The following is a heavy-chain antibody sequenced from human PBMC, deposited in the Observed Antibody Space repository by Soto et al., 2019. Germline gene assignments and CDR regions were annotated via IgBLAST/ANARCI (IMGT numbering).Heavy chain of an antibody. D-gene: IGHD6-19*01. J-gene: IGHJ4*02. CDR1: GGSFSGYY. CDR3: ARENIPYSSGWNPKGGNFVY. Sequence: SETLSLTCAVYGGSFSGYYWSWIRQPPGKGLEWIGEINHSGSTNYNPSLKSRVTISVDTSKNQFSLKLSSVTAADTAVYYCARENIPYSSGWNPKGGNFVYWGPGTLLTVSS. V-gene: IGHV4-34*01. CDR2: INHSGST.